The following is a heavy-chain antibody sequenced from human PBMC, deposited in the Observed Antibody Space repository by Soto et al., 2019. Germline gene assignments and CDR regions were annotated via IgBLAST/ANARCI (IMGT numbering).Heavy chain of an antibody. V-gene: IGHV5-10-1*01. CDR2: IDPSDSYT. CDR1: GYSFTSYW. CDR3: ARHFDWLLSPYYGMDV. Sequence: PGESLKISCKGSGYSFTSYWISWVRQMPGKGLEWMGRIDPSDSYTNYSPSFQGHVTISADKSISTAYLQWSSLKASDTAMYYCARHFDWLLSPYYGMDVWGQGTTVTVSS. J-gene: IGHJ6*02. D-gene: IGHD3-9*01.